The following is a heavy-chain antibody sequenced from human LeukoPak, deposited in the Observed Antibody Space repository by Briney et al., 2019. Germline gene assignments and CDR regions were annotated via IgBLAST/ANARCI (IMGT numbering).Heavy chain of an antibody. CDR3: AKSGYNRFDY. J-gene: IGHJ4*02. D-gene: IGHD5-24*01. CDR1: GFTFSSSA. CDR2: ISGSGSGGST. Sequence: GGSLRLSCAASGFTFSSSAMSWVRQAPGKGLEWVSSISGSGSGGSTYYADSVKGRFTISRDNSKNTLYLQMNSLRVEDTAVYYCAKSGYNRFDYWGEGTLVTVSS. V-gene: IGHV3-23*01.